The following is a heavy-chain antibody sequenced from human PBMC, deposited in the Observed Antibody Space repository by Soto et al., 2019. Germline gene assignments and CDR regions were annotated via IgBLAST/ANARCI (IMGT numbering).Heavy chain of an antibody. CDR1: GYTFTSYY. J-gene: IGHJ4*02. D-gene: IGHD3-22*01. V-gene: IGHV1-46*01. CDR2: INPSGGST. CDR3: ARVGDYYDSSGYPYFDY. Sequence: GASVKVSCKASGYTFTSYYMHWVRQAPGQGLEWMGIINPSGGSTSYAQKFQGRVTMTRDTSTSTVYMELSSLRSEDTAVYYCARVGDYYDSSGYPYFDYWGQGTLVTVSS.